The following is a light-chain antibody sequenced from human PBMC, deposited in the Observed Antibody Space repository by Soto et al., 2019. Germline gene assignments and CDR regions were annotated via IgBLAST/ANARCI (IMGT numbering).Light chain of an antibody. CDR1: QSISSNY. CDR2: GAS. V-gene: IGKV3-20*01. CDR3: QQYGRSPPGFT. J-gene: IGKJ3*01. Sequence: EIVLTQSPGTLSLSPGERATLSCRASQSISSNYLAWYQQKPGQAPRLPIYGASFRATGIPDRFSGSGSGTDFTLTISRLEPEDFGVYYCQQYGRSPPGFTFGPGTKVDIK.